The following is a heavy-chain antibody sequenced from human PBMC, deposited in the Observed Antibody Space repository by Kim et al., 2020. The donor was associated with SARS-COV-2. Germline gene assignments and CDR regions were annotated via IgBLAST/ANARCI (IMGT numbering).Heavy chain of an antibody. Sequence: LKSRVTISVDTSNTQFSLKLSSVTAADTAVYYCARGGYYYDTSGLYYFDYWGQGTLVTVSS. CDR3: ARGGYYYDTSGLYYFDY. D-gene: IGHD3-22*01. J-gene: IGHJ4*02. V-gene: IGHV4-30-2*04.